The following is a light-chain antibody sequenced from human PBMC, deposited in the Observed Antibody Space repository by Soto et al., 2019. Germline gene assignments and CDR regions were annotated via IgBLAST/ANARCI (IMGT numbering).Light chain of an antibody. CDR3: SSYTSDSTLV. Sequence: SALTQPAAVSGSPGQSITISCTGTSSDVGGYNFVSWYQQHPGKAPKLMIYEVSARPSGVSDRFSGSKSGDTASLTISGLQAEDEADYYCSSYTSDSTLVFGGGTKLTVL. CDR2: EVS. J-gene: IGLJ2*01. V-gene: IGLV2-14*01. CDR1: SSDVGGYNF.